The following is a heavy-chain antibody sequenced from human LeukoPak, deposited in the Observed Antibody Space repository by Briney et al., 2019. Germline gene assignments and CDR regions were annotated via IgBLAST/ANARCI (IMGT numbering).Heavy chain of an antibody. J-gene: IGHJ4*02. CDR1: GATVSSNY. Sequence: PGGSLRLSCVVSGATVSSNYMSWVRQAPGKGLEWVSVIYAGGSTFYADSVKGRFTISRDNSKNTMYLQMNSLRAEDTAVYYCARDFDGYWGQGTLVTVSS. D-gene: IGHD3-9*01. CDR3: ARDFDGY. V-gene: IGHV3-53*01. CDR2: IYAGGST.